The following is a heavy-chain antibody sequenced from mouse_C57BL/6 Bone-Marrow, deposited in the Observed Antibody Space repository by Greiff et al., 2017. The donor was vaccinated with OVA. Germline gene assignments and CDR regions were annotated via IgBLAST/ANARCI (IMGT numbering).Heavy chain of an antibody. CDR3: ARGGTSPFAY. CDR1: GYSFPGYY. V-gene: IGHV1-42*01. D-gene: IGHD4-1*01. CDR2: FNPSTGGT. J-gene: IGHJ3*01. Sequence: VQLQQSGPELVKPGASVKISCKASGYSFPGYYLTWVKQSPAKCLEWFGVFNPSTGGTTYNQKFKSNATLTVDKSSSPAYMQLKSLTSEYSAVDYCARGGTSPFAYWGQGTLVTVSA.